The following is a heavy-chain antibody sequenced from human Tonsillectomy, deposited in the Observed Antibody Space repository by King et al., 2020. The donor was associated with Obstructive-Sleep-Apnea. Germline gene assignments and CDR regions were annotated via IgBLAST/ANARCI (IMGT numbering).Heavy chain of an antibody. CDR1: GFTFSTYS. Sequence: VQLVESGGGLVKPGGSLRLSCAASGFTFSTYSMNWVRQAPGKGLEWVSSISSSSTYIYYADSIKGRFTISRDNAKNSLFLQMDSLRAEDTAVYFCARERREYYGSGRPSPYAFDIWGQGTMVTVSS. V-gene: IGHV3-21*01. CDR3: ARERREYYGSGRPSPYAFDI. J-gene: IGHJ3*02. CDR2: ISSSSTYI. D-gene: IGHD3-10*01.